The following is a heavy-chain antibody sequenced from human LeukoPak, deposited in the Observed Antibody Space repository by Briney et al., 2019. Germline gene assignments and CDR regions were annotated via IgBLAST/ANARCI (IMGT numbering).Heavy chain of an antibody. Sequence: TSETLSLTCTVSGGSISSSSYYWGWIRQPPGKGLEWIGSIYYSGSTYYNPSLKSRVTISVDTSKNQFSLKLSSVTAADTAVYYCARVRRVVPAAAPFDYWGQGTLVTVSS. J-gene: IGHJ4*02. D-gene: IGHD2-2*01. CDR3: ARVRRVVPAAAPFDY. V-gene: IGHV4-39*07. CDR1: GGSISSSSYY. CDR2: IYYSGST.